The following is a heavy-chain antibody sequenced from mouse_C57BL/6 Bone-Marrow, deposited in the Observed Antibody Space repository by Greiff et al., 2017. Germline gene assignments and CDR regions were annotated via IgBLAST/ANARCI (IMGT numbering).Heavy chain of an antibody. CDR2: INPYNGGT. D-gene: IGHD3-3*01. CDR3: ARSGTGYFDY. Sequence: VQLQQSGPVLVKPGASVKMSCKASGYTFTDYYMNWVKQSHGKSLEWIGVINPYNGGTSYNPKFKGKATLTVDKSSSTAYMELNSLTSEDSAVYYCARSGTGYFDYWGQGTTLTVSS. J-gene: IGHJ2*01. V-gene: IGHV1-19*01. CDR1: GYTFTDYY.